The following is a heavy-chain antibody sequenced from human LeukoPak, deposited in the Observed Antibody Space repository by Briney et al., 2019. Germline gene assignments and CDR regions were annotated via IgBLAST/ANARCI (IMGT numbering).Heavy chain of an antibody. CDR3: ARSLTGYSSGWPIY. D-gene: IGHD6-25*01. J-gene: IGHJ4*02. V-gene: IGHV4-39*01. Sequence: SETLSLTCTVSGGSISSSSYYWGWIRQPPGKGLEWIGSIYYSGSTYYNPSLKSRVTISVDTSKNQFSLKLSSVTAADTAVYYCARSLTGYSSGWPIYWGQGTLVTVSS. CDR2: IYYSGST. CDR1: GGSISSSSYY.